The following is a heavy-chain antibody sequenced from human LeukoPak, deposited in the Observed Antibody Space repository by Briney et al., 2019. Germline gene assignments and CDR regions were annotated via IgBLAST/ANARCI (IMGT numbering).Heavy chain of an antibody. CDR3: ARIHRYCSGGACYVLDN. V-gene: IGHV4-61*01. Sequence: SETLSLTCTVSGGSVSSGSYYWSWIRKPPGKGLEWIGYIYYSGSTNYNPSFKSRITISVDTSRNQFSLQLSSVTAADTAVYYCARIHRYCSGGACYVLDNWGQGTLVAVSS. D-gene: IGHD2-15*01. J-gene: IGHJ4*02. CDR2: IYYSGST. CDR1: GGSVSSGSYY.